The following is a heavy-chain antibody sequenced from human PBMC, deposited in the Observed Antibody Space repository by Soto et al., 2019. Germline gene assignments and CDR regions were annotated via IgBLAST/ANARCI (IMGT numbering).Heavy chain of an antibody. CDR2: ISSTGSTT. D-gene: IGHD3-10*02. CDR3: AKDNVRGSPYYFDY. J-gene: IGHJ4*02. CDR1: GFTFSSYA. V-gene: IGHV3-23*01. Sequence: PGGSLRLSCAASGFTFSSYAMTWVRQAPGKGLEWVSGISSTGSTTYYADSVKGRFTISRDNSKNTLYLQMNSLRAEDTAVYYCAKDNVRGSPYYFDYWGQGTLVTSPQ.